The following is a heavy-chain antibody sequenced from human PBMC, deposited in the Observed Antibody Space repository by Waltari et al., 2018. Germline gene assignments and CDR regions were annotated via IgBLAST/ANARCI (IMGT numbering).Heavy chain of an antibody. D-gene: IGHD2-15*01. CDR1: NGSISSGSFY. Sequence: VQLQESGPGLVEPSQTLSLTCTVSNGSISSGSFYWIWIRQRAGKGLEWIGHLYTTGSTNYNPSLESRVTISADTSKNQFSLKLTSVTAADSAVYFCARTGTVVVVPTAKGAFHIWGQGTAVTVSS. J-gene: IGHJ3*02. V-gene: IGHV4-61*02. CDR2: LYTTGST. CDR3: ARTGTVVVVPTAKGAFHI.